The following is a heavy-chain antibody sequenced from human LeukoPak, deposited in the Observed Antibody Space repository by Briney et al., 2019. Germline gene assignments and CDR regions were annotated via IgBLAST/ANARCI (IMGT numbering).Heavy chain of an antibody. CDR3: ARVVTGYYRGDH. D-gene: IGHD3-9*01. J-gene: IGHJ4*02. CDR1: GYTFTSCG. CDR2: ISPYNGNT. Sequence: EASVKVSCTASGYTFTSCGISWVRQAPGQGLEWMGWISPYNGNTNYAQKLRGRVTMTTDTSTSTAYMELRSLRSDDTAVYYCARVVTGYYRGDHWGQGTLVTVSS. V-gene: IGHV1-18*01.